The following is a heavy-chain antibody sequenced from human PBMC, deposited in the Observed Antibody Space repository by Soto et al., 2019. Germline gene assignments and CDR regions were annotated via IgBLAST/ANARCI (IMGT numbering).Heavy chain of an antibody. Sequence: ASVKVSCKASGYTFSDYYLHWVRQAPGQGLEWMGWISPNSGATEYAPKFQGRVTMTTDTSISTAFLKLASLRPDDTAIYYCARAPRIAAEPFDYWGQGTLVTVSS. D-gene: IGHD6-13*01. CDR1: GYTFSDYY. V-gene: IGHV1-2*02. CDR3: ARAPRIAAEPFDY. J-gene: IGHJ4*02. CDR2: ISPNSGAT.